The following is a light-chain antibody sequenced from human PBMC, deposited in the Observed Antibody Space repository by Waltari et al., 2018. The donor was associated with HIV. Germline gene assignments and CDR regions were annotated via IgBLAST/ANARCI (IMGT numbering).Light chain of an antibody. V-gene: IGKV2-28*01. Sequence: EIVLTQSPLSLPVAPGESASISCRASQSLLHNNGNNYLDWYVQKPGQSPQLLIYLASHRTSGVPERFSGSGSGTNFTMKITRVEAEDVGIYYCLQSLHTPRFSFGPGTKVDI. J-gene: IGKJ3*01. CDR1: QSLLHNNGNNY. CDR2: LAS. CDR3: LQSLHTPRFS.